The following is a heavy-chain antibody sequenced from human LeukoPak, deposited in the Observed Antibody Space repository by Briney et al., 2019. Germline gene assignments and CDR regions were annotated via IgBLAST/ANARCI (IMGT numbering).Heavy chain of an antibody. CDR1: GFTFSSYA. CDR3: AKETDQYYYYGMDV. CDR2: ISGSGGST. J-gene: IGHJ6*02. V-gene: IGHV3-23*01. Sequence: GGSLRLSCAASGFTFSSYAMSWVRQAPGKGLEWVSAISGSGGSTYYADSVKGRFTISRDNSKNTLYLQTNSLRAEDTAVYYCAKETDQYYYYGMDVWGQGTMVTVSS.